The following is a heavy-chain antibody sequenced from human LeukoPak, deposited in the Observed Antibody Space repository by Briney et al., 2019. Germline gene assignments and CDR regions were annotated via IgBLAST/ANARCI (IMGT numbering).Heavy chain of an antibody. J-gene: IGHJ4*02. Sequence: GGSLRLSCAVSGFTVSIYYMTWVRQAPGKGLEWVSFIYRDGSANYADSVKGRFTISRDDSKNTVYLQMNSLRAEDTAVYYCARGDGYCSSTSCYTYFDYWGQGTLVTVSS. CDR3: ARGDGYCSSTSCYTYFDY. D-gene: IGHD2-2*02. CDR1: GFTVSIYY. V-gene: IGHV3-66*01. CDR2: IYRDGSA.